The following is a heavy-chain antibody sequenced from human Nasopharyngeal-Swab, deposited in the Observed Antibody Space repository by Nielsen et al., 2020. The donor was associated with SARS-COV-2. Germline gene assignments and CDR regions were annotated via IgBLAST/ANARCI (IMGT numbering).Heavy chain of an antibody. D-gene: IGHD3-9*01. Sequence: SVKVSCKASGGTFSSYAISWVRQAPGQGLEWMGGIIPIFGTANYAQKFQGRVTITADESTSTAYMEPSSLRSEDTAVYYCARDRYDILTGYYPSPYYGMDVWGQGTTVTVSS. CDR3: ARDRYDILTGYYPSPYYGMDV. CDR2: IIPIFGTA. J-gene: IGHJ6*02. V-gene: IGHV1-69*13. CDR1: GGTFSSYA.